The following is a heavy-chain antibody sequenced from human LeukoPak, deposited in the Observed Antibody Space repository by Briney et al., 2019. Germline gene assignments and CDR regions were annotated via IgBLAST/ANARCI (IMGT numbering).Heavy chain of an antibody. CDR3: ARHRAAASSYFDY. CDR2: IYTNTGNT. J-gene: IGHJ4*02. D-gene: IGHD6-13*01. Sequence: ASVKVSCTASGYTFTSDAMYWVRQAPGQGLEWVGWIYTNTGNTTYAQGFSGGFVFSLDTSVSTASLQLSGLRAEDTAVYYCARHRAAASSYFDYWGQGTLVTVSS. V-gene: IGHV7-4-1*02. CDR1: GYTFTSDA.